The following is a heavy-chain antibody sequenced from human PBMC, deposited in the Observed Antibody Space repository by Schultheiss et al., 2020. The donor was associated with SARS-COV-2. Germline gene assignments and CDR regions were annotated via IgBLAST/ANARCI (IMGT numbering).Heavy chain of an antibody. CDR1: GGSISSYY. CDR2: IYYSGST. CDR3: ARRQRYSSSYPTAFDY. J-gene: IGHJ4*02. D-gene: IGHD6-13*01. Sequence: SETLSLTCTVSGGSISSYYWSWIRQPPGKGLEWIGYIYYSGSTNYNPSLKSRVTISVDTSKNQFSLKLSSVTAADTAVYYCARRQRYSSSYPTAFDYWGQGTLVTVSS. V-gene: IGHV4-59*08.